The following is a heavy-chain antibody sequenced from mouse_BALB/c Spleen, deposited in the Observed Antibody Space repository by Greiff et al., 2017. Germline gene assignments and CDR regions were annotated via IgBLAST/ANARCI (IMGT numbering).Heavy chain of an antibody. D-gene: IGHD1-1*01. J-gene: IGHJ2*01. CDR3: ARSTVVAIDY. CDR2: INPGSGGT. Sequence: VQVVESGAELVRPGTSVKVSCKASGYAFTNYLIEWVKQRPGQGLEWIGVINPGSGGTNYNEKFKGKATLTADKSSSTAYMQLSSLTSDDSAVYFCARSTVVAIDYWGQGTTLTVSS. CDR1: GYAFTNYL. V-gene: IGHV1-54*01.